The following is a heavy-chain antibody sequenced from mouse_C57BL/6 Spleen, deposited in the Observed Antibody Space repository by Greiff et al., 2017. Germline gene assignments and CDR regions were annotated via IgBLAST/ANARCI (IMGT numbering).Heavy chain of an antibody. J-gene: IGHJ3*01. D-gene: IGHD3-2*02. V-gene: IGHV1-82*01. CDR3: AHSSGYSRGFAY. CDR1: GYAFSSSW. CDR2: IYPGDGDP. Sequence: QVQLQQSGPELVKPGASVKISCKASGYAFSSSWMNWVKQRPGKGLEWIGRIYPGDGDPNYNGKFKGKATRTAAKSSSTAYMQLRSLTSEDSAVYFCAHSSGYSRGFAYWGQGTLVTVSA.